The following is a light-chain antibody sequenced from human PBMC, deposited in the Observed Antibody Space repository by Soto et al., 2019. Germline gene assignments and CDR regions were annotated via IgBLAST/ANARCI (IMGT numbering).Light chain of an antibody. CDR1: SSDIGAYNS. CDR3: SSRTTSNPYV. J-gene: IGLJ1*01. V-gene: IGLV2-14*01. Sequence: QSALTQPASVSGSPGQSITISCTGTSSDIGAYNSVSWYQQHPGKAPKLMMYEVSTRPSGVSNRFSASKSGNTASLTISGLQDEDEADYYCSSRTTSNPYVFGTGTKLTVL. CDR2: EVS.